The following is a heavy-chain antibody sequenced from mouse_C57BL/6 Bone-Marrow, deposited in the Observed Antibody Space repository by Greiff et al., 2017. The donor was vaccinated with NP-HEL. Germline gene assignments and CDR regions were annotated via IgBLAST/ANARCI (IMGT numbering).Heavy chain of an antibody. J-gene: IGHJ1*03. V-gene: IGHV5-4*01. Sequence: EVKLMESGGGLVKPGGSLKLSCAASGFTFSSYAMSWVRQTPEQRLEWVATISDGGSYTYYPDNVKGRFTISRDNAKNNLYLQMSHLKSDDTAMYYCARERSVVAKGYFDVWGTGTTVTVSS. CDR1: GFTFSSYA. CDR3: ARERSVVAKGYFDV. D-gene: IGHD1-1*01. CDR2: ISDGGSYT.